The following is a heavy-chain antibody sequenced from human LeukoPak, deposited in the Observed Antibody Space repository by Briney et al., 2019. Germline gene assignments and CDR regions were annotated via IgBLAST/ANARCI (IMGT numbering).Heavy chain of an antibody. CDR3: AKGEGYCSGGSCGAFDI. CDR1: GFTFSSYA. CDR2: ISGTGGST. Sequence: GGSLRLSCAASGFTFSSYAMSWVRQAPGKGLEWVSAISGTGGSTYYADSVKGRFTISRDHSKNTVSLQMNSLRAEDTAVYYCAKGEGYCSGGSCGAFDIWGQGTMVTVSS. V-gene: IGHV3-23*01. J-gene: IGHJ3*02. D-gene: IGHD2-15*01.